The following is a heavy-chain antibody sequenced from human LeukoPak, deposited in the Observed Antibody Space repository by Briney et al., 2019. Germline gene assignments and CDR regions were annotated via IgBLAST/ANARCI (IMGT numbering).Heavy chain of an antibody. Sequence: GGSLRLSCAASGFTFSDYYMSWIRQAPGKGLEWVSYISGSSSYTNYADSVKGRFTISRDNAENSLYLQMNSLRAEDAAVYYCARDSSRWFDPWGQGTLVTVSS. J-gene: IGHJ5*02. CDR3: ARDSSRWFDP. CDR1: GFTFSDYY. CDR2: ISGSSSYT. D-gene: IGHD6-13*01. V-gene: IGHV3-11*05.